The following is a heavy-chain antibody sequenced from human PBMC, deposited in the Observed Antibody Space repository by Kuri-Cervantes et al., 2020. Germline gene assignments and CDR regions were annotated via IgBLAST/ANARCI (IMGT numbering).Heavy chain of an antibody. V-gene: IGHV1-2*02. Sequence: ASVMVSCKASGYTFTSYYMHRVRQAPGQGPEWMGWINPKTGGTYYAQKFQGRVSMTRNTSTSIAYIDLRGLRSDDTDVYYCSRGLYGAGSYYHYFDYWGQGILVTVSS. CDR2: INPKTGGT. CDR3: SRGLYGAGSYYHYFDY. CDR1: GYTFTSYY. D-gene: IGHD3-10*01. J-gene: IGHJ4*02.